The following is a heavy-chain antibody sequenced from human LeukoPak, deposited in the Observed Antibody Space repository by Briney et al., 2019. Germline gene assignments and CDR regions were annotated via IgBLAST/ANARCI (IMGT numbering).Heavy chain of an antibody. J-gene: IGHJ4*02. Sequence: GGSLRLSCAASGFTFSSYGMSWVRQAPGKGLEWVSAISGSGGSTYYADSVKGRFTISRDNSKNTLYLQMNSLRAEDTAVYYCAKDHRITMVRGVIDYWGQGTLVTVSS. CDR2: ISGSGGST. V-gene: IGHV3-23*01. CDR1: GFTFSSYG. CDR3: AKDHRITMVRGVIDY. D-gene: IGHD3-10*01.